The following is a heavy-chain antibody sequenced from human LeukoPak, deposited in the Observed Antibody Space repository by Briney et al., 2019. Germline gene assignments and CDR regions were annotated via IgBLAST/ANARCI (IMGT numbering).Heavy chain of an antibody. D-gene: IGHD4-17*01. CDR1: GFTFSSYG. J-gene: IGHJ4*02. CDR2: IWYDGSNK. Sequence: GGSLRLSCAASGFTFSSYGMHWVRQAPGKGLEWVAVIWYDGSNKYYADSVKGRFTISRDNSKNTLYLQMNSLRAEDTAVYYCARADYGDSKNFDYWGQGTLVTVYS. V-gene: IGHV3-33*01. CDR3: ARADYGDSKNFDY.